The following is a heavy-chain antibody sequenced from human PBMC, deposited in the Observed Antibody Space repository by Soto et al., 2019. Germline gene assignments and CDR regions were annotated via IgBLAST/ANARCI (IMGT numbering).Heavy chain of an antibody. CDR3: ASGDAWEALLAH. V-gene: IGHV4-31*03. J-gene: IGHJ4*02. CDR1: GASINSGGYY. Sequence: QVQLQESGPGLVKPSETLSLTCTVSGASINSGGYYWSWIRQLPGKGREWIGYIYFSGSTYYNPSLESRITISLDTSQNQFSLKLSSVTAADTAMYFCASGDAWEALLAHWGQGILVTVSS. D-gene: IGHD4-17*01. CDR2: IYFSGST.